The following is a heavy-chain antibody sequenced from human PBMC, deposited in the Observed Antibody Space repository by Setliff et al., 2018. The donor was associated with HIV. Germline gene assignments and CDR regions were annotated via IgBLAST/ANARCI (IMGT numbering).Heavy chain of an antibody. CDR3: ATGNYYDSSGYDAFDI. V-gene: IGHV1-8*03. J-gene: IGHJ3*02. Sequence: AASVKVSCKASGYTFTSYDINWVRQATGQGLEWMGWMNPNSGNTGYAQKFQGRVTITRNTSISTAYMELSSLRSEDTAVYYCATGNYYDSSGYDAFDIWGQGTMVTVSS. CDR2: MNPNSGNT. CDR1: GYTFTSYD. D-gene: IGHD3-22*01.